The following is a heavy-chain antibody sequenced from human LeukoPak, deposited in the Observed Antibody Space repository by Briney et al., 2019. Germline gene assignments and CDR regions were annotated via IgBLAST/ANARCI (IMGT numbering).Heavy chain of an antibody. CDR2: ITDGADT. J-gene: IGHJ4*02. Sequence: GGSLRLSCAASGFPFGSYAMTWVRQTPGKGLESVSVITDGADTYYADSVKGRFTISRDNSQNTVHLQMDNLRADDTAVYYCAKVDYWSPENYLDSWGQGTLVTVSS. V-gene: IGHV3-23*01. CDR1: GFPFGSYA. CDR3: AKVDYWSPENYLDS. D-gene: IGHD1-1*01.